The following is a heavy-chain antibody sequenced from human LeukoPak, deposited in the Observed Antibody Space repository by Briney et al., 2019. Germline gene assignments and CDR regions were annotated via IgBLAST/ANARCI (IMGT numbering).Heavy chain of an antibody. CDR1: GGSISSSSYY. J-gene: IGHJ5*02. Sequence: SETLSLTCTVSGGSISSSSYYWGWIRQPPGKGLEWIGSIYYSGSTYYNPSLKSRVTISVDTSKNQFSLKLSSVTAADTAVYYWASIVGAPPPWGQGTLVTVSS. D-gene: IGHD1-26*01. V-gene: IGHV4-39*07. CDR3: ASIVGAPPP. CDR2: IYYSGST.